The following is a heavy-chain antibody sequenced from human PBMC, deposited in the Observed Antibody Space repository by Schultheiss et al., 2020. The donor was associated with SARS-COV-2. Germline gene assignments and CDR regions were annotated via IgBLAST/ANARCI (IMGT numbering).Heavy chain of an antibody. J-gene: IGHJ3*02. Sequence: SCAASGFTFSSYWMSWVRQAPGKGLEWVGRIKSKTDGGTTDYAAPVKGRFTISRDDSKNTLYLQMNSLKTEDTAVYYCTTDLSLRYFDWLPWNAFDIWGQGTMVTVSS. V-gene: IGHV3-15*01. D-gene: IGHD3-9*01. CDR3: TTDLSLRYFDWLPWNAFDI. CDR2: IKSKTDGGTT. CDR1: GFTFSSYW.